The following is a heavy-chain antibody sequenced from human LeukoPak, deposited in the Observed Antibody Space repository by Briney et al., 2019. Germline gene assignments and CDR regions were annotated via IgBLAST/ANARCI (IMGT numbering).Heavy chain of an antibody. J-gene: IGHJ4*02. CDR3: ARVTSGSYGDYPLDY. D-gene: IGHD4-17*01. Sequence: GGSLRLSCAASGFSFSSYYMNWVRQAPGKGLEWVSSISSRSSIIYYADSVKGRFTISRDNAKNSLFLQMNSLRDEDTAVYYCARVTSGSYGDYPLDYWGQGTLVTVSS. CDR2: ISSRSSII. CDR1: GFSFSSYY. V-gene: IGHV3-48*02.